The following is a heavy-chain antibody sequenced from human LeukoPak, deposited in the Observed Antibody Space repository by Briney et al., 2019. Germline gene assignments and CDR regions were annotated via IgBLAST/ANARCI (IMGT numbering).Heavy chain of an antibody. CDR3: ARDGKIQLWLPTVIEKYYYYGMDV. D-gene: IGHD5-18*01. V-gene: IGHV1-2*02. CDR2: INPNSGGT. Sequence: ASVKVSCKASGYTFTGYYMHWVRQAPGQGLEWMGWINPNSGGTNYAQKFQGRVTMTRDTSISTAYMELSRLRSDDTAVYYCARDGKIQLWLPTVIEKYYYYGMDVWGQGTTVTVSS. J-gene: IGHJ6*02. CDR1: GYTFTGYY.